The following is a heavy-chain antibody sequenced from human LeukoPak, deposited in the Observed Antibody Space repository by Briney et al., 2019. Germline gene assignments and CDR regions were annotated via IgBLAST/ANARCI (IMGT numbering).Heavy chain of an antibody. CDR1: GFTFSNYA. D-gene: IGHD3-10*01. Sequence: GRSLRLSCAASGFTFSNYAMDWVRQAPGKWLEWVAVISYDGSNKYYADSVKGRFTISRDNSKNTLYLQMNSLTAEDTTVYYCARGYYDSGSYYSTYDLWGQGTLVTVSS. CDR3: ARGYYDSGSYYSTYDL. J-gene: IGHJ4*02. CDR2: ISYDGSNK. V-gene: IGHV3-30*04.